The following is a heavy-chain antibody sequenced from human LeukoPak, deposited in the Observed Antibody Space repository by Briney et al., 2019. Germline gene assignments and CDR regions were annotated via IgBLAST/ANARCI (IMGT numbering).Heavy chain of an antibody. D-gene: IGHD2-15*01. J-gene: IGHJ4*02. V-gene: IGHV3-30*04. Sequence: PGGSLRLSCAAYGFTFSSYAMHWVRQAPGKGLEWVAVISYDGSNKYYADSVKGRFTISRDNSKNTLYLQMNSLRAEDTAVYYCARNLGYCSGGSCYWGQGTLVTVSS. CDR3: ARNLGYCSGGSCY. CDR1: GFTFSSYA. CDR2: ISYDGSNK.